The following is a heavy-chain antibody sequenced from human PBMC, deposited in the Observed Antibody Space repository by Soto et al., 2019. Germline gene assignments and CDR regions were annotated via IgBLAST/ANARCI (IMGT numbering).Heavy chain of an antibody. CDR3: AKDQGYTGYEYFDY. Sequence: QVQLVESGGGVVQPGRSLRLSCAGSGFFFTNYGMHWVRQAPGKGLEWVAVISFDGTNKYYADSVKGRFTISKDVSKNTLFLQMNNLRAEDTAMYYWAKDQGYTGYEYFDYWGQGTQVTVSS. D-gene: IGHD5-12*01. V-gene: IGHV3-30*18. J-gene: IGHJ4*02. CDR2: ISFDGTNK. CDR1: GFFFTNYG.